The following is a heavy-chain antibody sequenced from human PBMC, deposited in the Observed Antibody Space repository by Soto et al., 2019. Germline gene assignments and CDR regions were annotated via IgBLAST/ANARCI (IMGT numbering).Heavy chain of an antibody. CDR1: GYSFTSSW. V-gene: IGHV5-10-1*03. J-gene: IGHJ4*02. Sequence: EVQLVQSGAEVKKPGESLRISCQGYGYSFTSSWISWVRQMHGEGLEWMGRIDPSDSYINYSPSFQGRVTISADKSISTAYLQWSCLKASDTAMYYCVRRGSSSSFFYDSWGQGTLVSVSS. CDR2: IDPSDSYI. D-gene: IGHD6-6*01. CDR3: VRRGSSSSFFYDS.